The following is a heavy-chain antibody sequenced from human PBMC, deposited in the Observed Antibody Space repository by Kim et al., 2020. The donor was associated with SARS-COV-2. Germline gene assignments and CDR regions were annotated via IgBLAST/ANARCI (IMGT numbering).Heavy chain of an antibody. CDR2: ISYDGSNK. J-gene: IGHJ4*02. V-gene: IGHV3-30*18. CDR1: GFTFSSYG. D-gene: IGHD3-10*01. Sequence: GGSLRLSCAASGFTFSSYGMHWVRQAPGKGLEWVAVISYDGSNKYYADSVKGRFTISRDNSKNTLYLQMNSLRAEDTAVYYCAKGSIWFGELSSDYWGQGTLVTVSS. CDR3: AKGSIWFGELSSDY.